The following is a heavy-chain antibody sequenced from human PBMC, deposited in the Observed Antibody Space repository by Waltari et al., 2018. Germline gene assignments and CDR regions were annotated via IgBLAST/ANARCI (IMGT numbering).Heavy chain of an antibody. Sequence: QVQRVESGGGVVQPGRSLRLSCGVPGFALSSSGMHWVRQVPGKGLEWVAVILNDGIKYHADSVKGRFTISRDSSKNTLYLQMNSLRAEDTALYYCAKDRNYKWAFDYWGQGVLVTVSS. CDR2: ILNDGIK. V-gene: IGHV3-30*18. CDR1: GFALSSSG. D-gene: IGHD1-7*01. CDR3: AKDRNYKWAFDY. J-gene: IGHJ4*02.